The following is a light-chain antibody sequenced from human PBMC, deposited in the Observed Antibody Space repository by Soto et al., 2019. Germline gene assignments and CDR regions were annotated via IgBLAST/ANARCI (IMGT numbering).Light chain of an antibody. CDR2: WAS. CDR3: QQYDTTRWT. V-gene: IGKV4-1*01. Sequence: DIVMTQSPDSLAVSLGERATINCKSSQSVLYSSNNKNSVAWYQQKPGQPPQLLIYWASTRESGVPDRFSGSESGTDFTLTISSLQAEDVAVYYCQQYDTTRWTFGQGTKVEIK. J-gene: IGKJ1*01. CDR1: QSVLYSSNNKNS.